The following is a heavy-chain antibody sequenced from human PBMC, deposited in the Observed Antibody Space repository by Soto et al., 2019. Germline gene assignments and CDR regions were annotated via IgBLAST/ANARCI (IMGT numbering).Heavy chain of an antibody. V-gene: IGHV3-30*03. CDR2: ISYDGSNK. CDR1: GFTFSSYG. CDR3: AREAQYYYDSSGYYYRYFQH. J-gene: IGHJ1*01. D-gene: IGHD3-22*01. Sequence: GVSLRLSCAASGFTFSSYGMHWVRQAPGKGLEWVAVISYDGSNKYYADSVKGRFTISRDNSKNTLYLQMNSLRAEDTAVYYCAREAQYYYDSSGYYYRYFQHWGQGTLVTVSS.